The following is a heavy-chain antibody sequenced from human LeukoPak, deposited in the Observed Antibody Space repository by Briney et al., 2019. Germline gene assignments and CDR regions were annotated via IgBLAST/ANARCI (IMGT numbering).Heavy chain of an antibody. CDR2: ISGSGGST. J-gene: IGHJ4*02. CDR1: GFTFSSYA. V-gene: IGHV3-23*01. Sequence: GGSLRLSCAASGFTFSSYAMSWVRQAPGKGLEGVSAISGSGGSTYYADSVKGRFTISRDNSKNTLYLQMNSLRAEDTAVYYCAKDSASLWFGELIFFDYWGQGTLVTVSS. D-gene: IGHD3-10*01. CDR3: AKDSASLWFGELIFFDY.